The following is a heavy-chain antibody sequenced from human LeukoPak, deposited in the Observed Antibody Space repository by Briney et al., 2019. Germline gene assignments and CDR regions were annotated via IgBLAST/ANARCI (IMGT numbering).Heavy chain of an antibody. V-gene: IGHV4-31*03. Sequence: SQTLSLTCTVSGGSISSGGYYWSWLRQHPGTGLEWIGYIYYSGSTYYNPSLKSRVTISVDTSKNQFSLKLSSVTAADTAVYYCARDRITIFGVVTPLDVWGQGTTVTVSS. CDR2: IYYSGST. J-gene: IGHJ6*02. CDR3: ARDRITIFGVVTPLDV. D-gene: IGHD3-3*01. CDR1: GGSISSGGYY.